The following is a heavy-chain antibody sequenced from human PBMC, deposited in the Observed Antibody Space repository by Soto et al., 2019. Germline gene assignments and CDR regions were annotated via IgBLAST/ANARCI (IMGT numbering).Heavy chain of an antibody. CDR1: GGTFSSYT. CDR3: ERVEMATNSNWFDP. CDR2: IIPILGIA. J-gene: IGHJ5*02. Sequence: QVQLVQSGAEVKKPGSSVKVSCKASGGTFSSYTISWVRQAPGQGLEWMGRIIPILGIANYAQKFQGRVTITADKYTRTAYMELSSLRSEDTPVYYCERVEMATNSNWFDPWGQGTLVTVSS. D-gene: IGHD5-12*01. V-gene: IGHV1-69*02.